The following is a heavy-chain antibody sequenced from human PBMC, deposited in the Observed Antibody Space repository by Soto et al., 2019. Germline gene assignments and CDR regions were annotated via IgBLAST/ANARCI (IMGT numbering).Heavy chain of an antibody. CDR2: IYYSGST. V-gene: IGHV4-39*02. D-gene: IGHD5-18*01. CDR3: AREYVDTAMVTGNYYYYGMDV. J-gene: IGHJ6*02. Sequence: SETLSLTCTVSGGSISSSSYYWGWIRQPPGKGLEWIGSIYYSGSTYYNPSLKSRVTISVDTSKNQFSLKLSSVTAADTAVYYCAREYVDTAMVTGNYYYYGMDVWGQGTTVS. CDR1: GGSISSSSYY.